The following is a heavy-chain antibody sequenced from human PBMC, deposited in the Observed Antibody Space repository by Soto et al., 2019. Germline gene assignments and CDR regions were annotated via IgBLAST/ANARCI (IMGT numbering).Heavy chain of an antibody. CDR1: GGSVSSGSYY. CDR2: IYYSGST. Sequence: NPSETLSLTCTVSGGSVSSGSYYWSWIRQPPGKGLEWIGYIYYSGSTNYNPSLKSRVTISVDTSKNQFSLKLSSVTAADTAVYYCARNWNYGYYYGMDVWGQGTTVTVSS. CDR3: ARNWNYGYYYGMDV. J-gene: IGHJ6*02. V-gene: IGHV4-61*01. D-gene: IGHD1-7*01.